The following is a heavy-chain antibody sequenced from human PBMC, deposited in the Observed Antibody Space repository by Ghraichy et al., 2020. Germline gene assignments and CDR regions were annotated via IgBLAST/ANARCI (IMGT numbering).Heavy chain of an antibody. CDR3: ASQWLSWFDP. CDR1: GGSISSSSYY. Sequence: SETLSLTCTVSGGSISSSSYYWGWIRQPPGKGLEWIGSLYYTGTTYYNPSLKSRVTISVDTSKNQFSLKLRSVTAADTAVYYCASQWLSWFDPGGQGTLVTVSS. J-gene: IGHJ5*02. V-gene: IGHV4-39*01. D-gene: IGHD3-22*01. CDR2: LYYTGTT.